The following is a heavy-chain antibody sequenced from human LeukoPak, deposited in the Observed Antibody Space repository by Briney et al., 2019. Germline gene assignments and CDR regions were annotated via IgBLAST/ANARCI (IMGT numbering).Heavy chain of an antibody. Sequence: PGGSLRLSCAASGFTFRSYAMNWVRQAPGKGLEWVSAISIGGDAMYYADSVKGRFTISRDNSKNTLYLEMNSLRAGDTAIYYCAKRRYCDDVRCRDFDYWGQGTLVTVSS. J-gene: IGHJ4*02. CDR2: ISIGGDAM. V-gene: IGHV3-23*01. CDR3: AKRRYCDDVRCRDFDY. CDR1: GFTFRSYA. D-gene: IGHD2-15*01.